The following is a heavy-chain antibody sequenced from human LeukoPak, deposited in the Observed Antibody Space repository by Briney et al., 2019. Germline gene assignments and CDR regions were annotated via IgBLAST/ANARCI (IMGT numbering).Heavy chain of an antibody. Sequence: GGSLRLSCTASGFTFSRYWMSWVRQAPGKGLEWVANIKQDGSEKYYVDSVKGRFTISRDNAKNSLYLQMNSLRAEDTAVYYCARDGWSPDYWGQGTLVTVSS. J-gene: IGHJ4*02. CDR2: IKQDGSEK. CDR1: GFTFSRYW. CDR3: ARDGWSPDY. V-gene: IGHV3-7*01.